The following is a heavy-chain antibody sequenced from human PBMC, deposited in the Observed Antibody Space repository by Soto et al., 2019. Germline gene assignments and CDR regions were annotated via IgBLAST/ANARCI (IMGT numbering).Heavy chain of an antibody. CDR3: GKGRSYYYYYGVDV. CDR2: ISSSSSYI. CDR1: GFTFSSYS. V-gene: IGHV3-21*04. J-gene: IGHJ6*02. D-gene: IGHD1-26*01. Sequence: PGGSLRLSCAASGFTFSSYSMNWVRQAPGKGLEWVSSISSSSSYIYYADSVKGRFTISRDNSKSTLYLQMNSLRAEDTAVYYCGKGRSYYYYYGVDVWGQGTTVTVSS.